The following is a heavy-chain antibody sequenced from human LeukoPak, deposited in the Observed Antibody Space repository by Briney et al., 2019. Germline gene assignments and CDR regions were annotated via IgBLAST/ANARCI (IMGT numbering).Heavy chain of an antibody. CDR1: GYTFTGYY. V-gene: IGHV1-2*02. D-gene: IGHD1-1*01. J-gene: IGHJ6*04. Sequence: GASVKVSCKASGYTFTGYYMHWVRQAPGQGLEWMGWINPNSGGTNYAQKFQGRVTMTRDTSISTAYMELSRLRSDDTAVYYCATTGTTSPAAHTLDVWGKGTTVTVSS. CDR3: ATTGTTSPAAHTLDV. CDR2: INPNSGGT.